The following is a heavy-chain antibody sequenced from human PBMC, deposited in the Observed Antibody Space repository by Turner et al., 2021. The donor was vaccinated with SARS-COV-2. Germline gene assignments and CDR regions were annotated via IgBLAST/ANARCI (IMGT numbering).Heavy chain of an antibody. CDR3: AGSIVVVPAAISY. CDR1: GYTFTGYY. CDR2: INPNSGGT. D-gene: IGHD2-2*02. V-gene: IGHV1-2*02. Sequence: QVQLVQSGAAVKKPGASVKVSCKASGYTFTGYYMHWVRQAPGQGLEWMGWINPNSGGTNYAQKFQGRVTMTRDMSISTAYMELSRLRSDDTAVDYCAGSIVVVPAAISYWGQGTLVTVSS. J-gene: IGHJ4*02.